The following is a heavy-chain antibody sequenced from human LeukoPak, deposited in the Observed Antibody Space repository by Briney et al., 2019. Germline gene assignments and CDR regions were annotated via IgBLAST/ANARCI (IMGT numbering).Heavy chain of an antibody. CDR2: IYYSGST. CDR1: GGSISSSSYY. CDR3: ARHEAMDGAFDY. J-gene: IGHJ4*02. V-gene: IGHV4-39*01. D-gene: IGHD5-18*01. Sequence: PSETLSLTCTVSGGSISSSSYYWGWIRQPPGKGLEWIGSIYYSGSTYYNPSLKSRVTISVDTSKNQFSLKLSSVTAADTAVYYCARHEAMDGAFDYWGQGTLVTVSS.